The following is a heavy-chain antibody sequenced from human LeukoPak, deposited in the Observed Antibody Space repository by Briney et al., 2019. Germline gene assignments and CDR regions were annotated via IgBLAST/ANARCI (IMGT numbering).Heavy chain of an antibody. CDR2: VGISSGNT. Sequence: GGSLRLSCAASGFTFSDYSMNWVRQAPGKGLEWISYVGISSGNTKYADSVKGRFTISGDKAKNALYLQMNSLRVEDTAVYYCAKASTTYFYYYYMDVWGKGATVTVSS. CDR3: AKASTTYFYYYYMDV. CDR1: GFTFSDYS. J-gene: IGHJ6*03. V-gene: IGHV3-48*01. D-gene: IGHD4-11*01.